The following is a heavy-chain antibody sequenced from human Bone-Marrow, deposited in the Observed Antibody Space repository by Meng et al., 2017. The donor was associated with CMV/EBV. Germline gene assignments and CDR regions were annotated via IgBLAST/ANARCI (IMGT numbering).Heavy chain of an antibody. D-gene: IGHD4-23*01. V-gene: IGHV4-34*01. CDR2: INHSGST. J-gene: IGHJ6*02. CDR1: GGSFSGYY. Sequence: SETLSPTCAVYGGSFSGYYWSWIRQPPGKGLEWIGEINHSGSTNYNPSLKSRVTISVDTSKNQFSLQLSSVTPEDTAVYYCARVTHSPYYYYGMDVWGQGTTVTVSS. CDR3: ARVTHSPYYYYGMDV.